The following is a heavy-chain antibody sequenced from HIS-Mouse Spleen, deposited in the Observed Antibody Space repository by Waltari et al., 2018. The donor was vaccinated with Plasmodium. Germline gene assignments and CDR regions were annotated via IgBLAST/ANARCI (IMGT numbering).Heavy chain of an antibody. V-gene: IGHV4-34*01. D-gene: IGHD3-3*01. CDR3: ARVTSSGVYWYFDL. CDR1: GGSFSGYY. CDR2: INHSGST. J-gene: IGHJ2*01. Sequence: QVQLQQWGAGLLKPSETLSLTCAVYGGSFSGYYWSWIRKPPGKGLEWSGEINHSGSTNYNPSLKSRVTISVDTSKNQFSLKLSSVTAADTAVYYCARVTSSGVYWYFDLWGRGTLVTVSS.